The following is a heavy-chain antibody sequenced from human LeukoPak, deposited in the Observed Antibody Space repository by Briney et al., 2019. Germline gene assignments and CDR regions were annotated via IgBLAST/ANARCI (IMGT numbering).Heavy chain of an antibody. CDR3: ARNPGTSTLDY. CDR1: GGSISSYY. Sequence: SETLSLTCTVSGGSISSYYWSWIRQPPGKGLEWIGNIYYSGSTNYNPSLKSRVTISVDTSKNQFSLKLSSVTAADTAMYYCARNPGTSTLDYWGQGTLVTVSS. D-gene: IGHD5/OR15-5a*01. V-gene: IGHV4-59*01. CDR2: IYYSGST. J-gene: IGHJ4*02.